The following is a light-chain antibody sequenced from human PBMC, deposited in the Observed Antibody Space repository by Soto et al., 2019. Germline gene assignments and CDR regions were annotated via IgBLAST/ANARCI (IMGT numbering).Light chain of an antibody. Sequence: EIVMTQSPATLSMSPGERATLSCRASQSISSNLAWYQQKPGQPPRLLIYDASTRATGIPARFSGSGSGTEFTLTISSLQSEDFAIYYCQQFPKWPPWTFGRGTKVEIK. CDR1: QSISSN. J-gene: IGKJ1*01. CDR2: DAS. V-gene: IGKV3-15*01. CDR3: QQFPKWPPWT.